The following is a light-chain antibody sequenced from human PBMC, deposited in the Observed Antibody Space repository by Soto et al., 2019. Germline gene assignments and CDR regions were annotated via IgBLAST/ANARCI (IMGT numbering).Light chain of an antibody. J-gene: IGLJ1*01. Sequence: QSALTQPASVSGSPGQSITISCTGTSSVVGSYNLVSWYQQHPGKAPKLMIYEGTKRPSGVSDRFSGSRSGNTASLTISLLQAEDEADYYCCSYASSTTYVFGTGTKVTVL. CDR2: EGT. V-gene: IGLV2-23*01. CDR3: CSYASSTTYV. CDR1: SSVVGSYNL.